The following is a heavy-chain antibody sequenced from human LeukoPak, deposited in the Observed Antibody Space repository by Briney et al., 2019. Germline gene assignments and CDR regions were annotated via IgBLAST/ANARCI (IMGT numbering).Heavy chain of an antibody. V-gene: IGHV3-23*01. J-gene: IGHJ4*02. CDR1: GFTFSSYT. D-gene: IGHD1-26*01. CDR3: VRDSDSVASGYFDY. CDR2: ITTSDGNT. Sequence: GGSLRLSCAAFGFTFSSYTMSWVRQAPGKGLEWVSTITTSDGNTYYADSVKGRFTVSRDNSKNTLYLQMNSLRPEDTAVYYCVRDSDSVASGYFDYWGQGTLVTVSS.